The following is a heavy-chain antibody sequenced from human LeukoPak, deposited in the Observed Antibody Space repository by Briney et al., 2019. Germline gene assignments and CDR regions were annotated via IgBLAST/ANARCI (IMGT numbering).Heavy chain of an antibody. Sequence: QPGGSLRLSCAASGFTFSSYGMHWVRQAPGKGLEWVAFIRYDGSNKYYADSVKGRFTISRDNAKNSLYLQMNSLRAEDTAVYYCARGSRVPWEPPGLGAFDIWGQGTMVTVSS. D-gene: IGHD1-26*01. CDR1: GFTFSSYG. CDR2: IRYDGSNK. V-gene: IGHV3-30*02. J-gene: IGHJ3*02. CDR3: ARGSRVPWEPPGLGAFDI.